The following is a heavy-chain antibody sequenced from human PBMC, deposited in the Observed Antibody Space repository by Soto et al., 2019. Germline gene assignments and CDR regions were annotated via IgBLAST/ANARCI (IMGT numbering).Heavy chain of an antibody. D-gene: IGHD2-2*01. J-gene: IGHJ6*03. Sequence: PGGSLRLSCAASGFTVSSNYMSWVRQAPGKGLEWVSVIYSGGSTYYADSVKGRFTISRHNSKNTLYLQMNSLRAEDTAVYYCAKRGVVVVPAATLTYYYYYMDVWGKGTTVTVSS. V-gene: IGHV3-53*04. CDR2: IYSGGST. CDR1: GFTVSSNY. CDR3: AKRGVVVVPAATLTYYYYYMDV.